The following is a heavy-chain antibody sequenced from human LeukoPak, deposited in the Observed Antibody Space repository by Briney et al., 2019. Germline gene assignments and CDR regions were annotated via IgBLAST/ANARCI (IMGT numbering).Heavy chain of an antibody. Sequence: SVKVSCKASGGAFSSYAISWVRQAPGQGLEWMGRIIPIFGTANYAQKFQGRVTITTDESTSTAYMELSSLRSEDTAVYYCARNGYYYDSSGYDFDYWGQGTLVTVSS. D-gene: IGHD3-22*01. J-gene: IGHJ4*02. CDR1: GGAFSSYA. CDR2: IIPIFGTA. V-gene: IGHV1-69*05. CDR3: ARNGYYYDSSGYDFDY.